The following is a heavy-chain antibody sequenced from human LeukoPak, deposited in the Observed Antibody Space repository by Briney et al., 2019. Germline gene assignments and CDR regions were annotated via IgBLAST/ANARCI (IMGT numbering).Heavy chain of an antibody. D-gene: IGHD6-19*01. V-gene: IGHV4-34*01. J-gene: IGHJ3*02. Sequence: KPSETLSLTCAVYGGSFSGYYWSWIRQPPGKGLERIGEINHSGSTNYNPSLKSRVTISVDTSKNQFSLKLSSVTAADTAVYYCARMSLAVAGTSPVDAFDIWGQGTMVTVSS. CDR1: GGSFSGYY. CDR3: ARMSLAVAGTSPVDAFDI. CDR2: INHSGST.